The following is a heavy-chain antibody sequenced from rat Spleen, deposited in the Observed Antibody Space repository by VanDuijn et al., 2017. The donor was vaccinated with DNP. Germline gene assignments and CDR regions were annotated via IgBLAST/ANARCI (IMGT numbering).Heavy chain of an antibody. D-gene: IGHD1-6*01. Sequence: EVQLQESGPGLVKPSQSLSLTCSVTGYSITSNYWAWIRKFPGNKMEWMGYISYSGSTGYNPSLKSRISITRDTSKRQFFLQLNSVKSEDTATYYCARSDYFGSFRPFAYWGQGTLVTVSS. V-gene: IGHV3-1*01. J-gene: IGHJ3*01. CDR2: ISYSGST. CDR3: ARSDYFGSFRPFAY. CDR1: GYSITSNY.